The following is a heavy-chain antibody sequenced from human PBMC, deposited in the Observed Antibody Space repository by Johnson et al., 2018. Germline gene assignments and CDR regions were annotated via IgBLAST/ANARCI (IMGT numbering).Heavy chain of an antibody. J-gene: IGHJ6*03. CDR3: ARVGGTSSYYYMDV. Sequence: VQLLESGSGLVKPSQTLSLTCAVSGDSISSGGYSWSWIRQPPGKGLEWLGYIYRSGSSYYNPSLNSRVSISEDRSRNQFPLKLTSVTAADTAVYYCARVGGTSSYYYMDVWGKGTAVTVSS. CDR2: IYRSGSS. D-gene: IGHD1-1*01. V-gene: IGHV4-30-2*01. CDR1: GDSISSGGYS.